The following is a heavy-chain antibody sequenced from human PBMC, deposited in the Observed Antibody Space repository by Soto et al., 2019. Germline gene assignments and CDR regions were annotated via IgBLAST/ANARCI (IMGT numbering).Heavy chain of an antibody. Sequence: QVQLVQSEDEVKKPGASVRVSCQASGYTFSDYAISWVRQAPGQGLEWMGWISASNRNTDQAHNFQGRVLMTLDTSTNTAYMELRSLRSDDTAVYYCVRCYCSVGSCYACWHFDLWGRGTLVTVSS. CDR3: VRCYCSVGSCYACWHFDL. D-gene: IGHD2-15*01. J-gene: IGHJ2*01. CDR2: ISASNRNT. V-gene: IGHV1-18*01. CDR1: GYTFSDYA.